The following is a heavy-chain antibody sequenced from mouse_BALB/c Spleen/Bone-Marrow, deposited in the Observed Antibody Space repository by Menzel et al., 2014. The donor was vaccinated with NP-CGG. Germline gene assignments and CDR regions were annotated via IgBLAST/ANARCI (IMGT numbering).Heavy chain of an antibody. CDR3: ARYGYDYFDY. Sequence: EVMLVESGGGLVQPGGSLRLSCATSGFTFTDYYMSWVRQPPGKALEWLGFIRNKANGYTTEYSASVKGRFTISRENSQSILYLQMNTLRAEDSATDYCARYGYDYFDYWGQGTTLTVSS. D-gene: IGHD2-2*01. CDR1: GFTFTDYY. CDR2: IRNKANGYTT. J-gene: IGHJ2*01. V-gene: IGHV7-3*02.